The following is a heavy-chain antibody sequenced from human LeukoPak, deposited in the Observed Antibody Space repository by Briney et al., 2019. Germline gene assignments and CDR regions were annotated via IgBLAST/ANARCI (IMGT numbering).Heavy chain of an antibody. D-gene: IGHD3-3*01. CDR1: GGSISSSSYY. CDR3: ARDGRFLIDP. V-gene: IGHV4-61*01. CDR2: IYYSGST. Sequence: SETLSLTCTVSGGSISSSSYYWSWIRQPPGKGLEWIGYIYYSGSTNYNPSLKSRVTISVDTSKNQFSLKLSSVTAADTAVYYCARDGRFLIDPWGQGTLVTVSS. J-gene: IGHJ5*02.